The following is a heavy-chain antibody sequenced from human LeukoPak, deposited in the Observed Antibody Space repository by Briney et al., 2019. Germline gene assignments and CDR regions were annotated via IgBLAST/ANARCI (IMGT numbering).Heavy chain of an antibody. Sequence: GGSLRLSCAASGFTFSGYWMTWVRQAPGKGLEWVANIKGDESKKYYVDSVKGRFTIPRDNAKNSLYLQMNSLRAEDTAVYYCARDSNPRGGYDAFDFWGQGTLVTVSS. V-gene: IGHV3-7*01. D-gene: IGHD3-10*01. J-gene: IGHJ3*01. CDR3: ARDSNPRGGYDAFDF. CDR1: GFTFSGYW. CDR2: IKGDESKK.